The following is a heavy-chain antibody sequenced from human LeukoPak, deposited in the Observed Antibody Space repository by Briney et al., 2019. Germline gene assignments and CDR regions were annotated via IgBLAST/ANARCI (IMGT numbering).Heavy chain of an antibody. J-gene: IGHJ4*02. Sequence: GASVKVSCKASGGTFSSYAISWVRQAPGQGLEWMGGIIPIFGTANYAQKFQGRVTITTDESTSTAYMELSSLRSEDTAVYYCARVVPAATYPSGSYYFDYWGQGTLVTVSS. D-gene: IGHD2-2*01. CDR1: GGTFSSYA. CDR3: ARVVPAATYPSGSYYFDY. CDR2: IIPIFGTA. V-gene: IGHV1-69*05.